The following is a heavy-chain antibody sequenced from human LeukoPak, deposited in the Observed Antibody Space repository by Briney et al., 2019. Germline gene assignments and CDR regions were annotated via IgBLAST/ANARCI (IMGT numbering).Heavy chain of an antibody. V-gene: IGHV1-18*01. D-gene: IGHD3-10*01. CDR3: ARSGSGSLHYYMDV. J-gene: IGHJ6*03. Sequence: GASVTVSCKASGYSFTSYGISWVRQAPGQGLEWMGWISGYNGNTNYAQKLQGRVTMTTDTSTTTAYMELRSLRSDDTAVYYCARSGSGSLHYYMDVWGKGTTVTVSS. CDR2: ISGYNGNT. CDR1: GYSFTSYG.